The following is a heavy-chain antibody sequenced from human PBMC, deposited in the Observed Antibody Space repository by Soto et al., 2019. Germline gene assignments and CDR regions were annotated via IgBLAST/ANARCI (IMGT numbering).Heavy chain of an antibody. D-gene: IGHD2-2*01. CDR3: ARGRVVVPAAVMFNCLDP. J-gene: IGHJ5*02. CDR2: IFHGGST. Sequence: TLSLSSEISGAHITWGDYSWNWIRQPPGTGLAWIGYIFHGGSTYYNASLRSRVTISVDRSRTQFSLKMSSVTAADTAVYYCARGRVVVPAAVMFNCLDPWGQGALVTVSS. V-gene: IGHV4-30-2*01. CDR1: GAHITWGDYS.